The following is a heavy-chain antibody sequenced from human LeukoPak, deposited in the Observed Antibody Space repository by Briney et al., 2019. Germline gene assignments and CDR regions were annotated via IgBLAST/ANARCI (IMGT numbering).Heavy chain of an antibody. CDR3: ARDGRAGPNYFDY. V-gene: IGHV3-48*04. J-gene: IGHJ4*02. Sequence: PGGSLRLSCAASGFTFSSYAMSWVRQAPGKGLEWVSYISSSGSTIYYADSVKGRFTISRDNAKNSLYLQMNSLRAEDTAVYYCARDGRAGPNYFDYWGQGTLVTVSS. CDR1: GFTFSSYA. CDR2: ISSSGSTI. D-gene: IGHD6-19*01.